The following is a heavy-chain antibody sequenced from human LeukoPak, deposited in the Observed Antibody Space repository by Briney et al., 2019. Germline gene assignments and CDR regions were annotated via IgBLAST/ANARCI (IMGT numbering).Heavy chain of an antibody. V-gene: IGHV4-59*12. CDR1: GGSISSYY. D-gene: IGHD1-26*01. Sequence: SETLSLTCTVSGGSISSYYWSWIRQPPGKGLEWIGYIYYSGSTNYNPSLKSRVTMSVDTSKKQFSLKLSSVTAADTAVYYCARVRGSSGSYEYYRYMDVWGKGTTVTISS. J-gene: IGHJ6*03. CDR2: IYYSGST. CDR3: ARVRGSSGSYEYYRYMDV.